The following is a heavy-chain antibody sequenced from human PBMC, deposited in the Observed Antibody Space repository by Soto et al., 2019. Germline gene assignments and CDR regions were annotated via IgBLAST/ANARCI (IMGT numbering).Heavy chain of an antibody. Sequence: QVQLVQSGAEMKKPGASVKVSCKASGYTFTSYGINWVRQAPVQGLEWMGWISANNGNTHYAQKLQGRVTMTTDTSTSTAYMELRSLRSDDTAVYYCARVQSGYDFAYWGQGTLVTVSS. CDR1: GYTFTSYG. V-gene: IGHV1-18*01. CDR3: ARVQSGYDFAY. J-gene: IGHJ4*02. D-gene: IGHD5-12*01. CDR2: ISANNGNT.